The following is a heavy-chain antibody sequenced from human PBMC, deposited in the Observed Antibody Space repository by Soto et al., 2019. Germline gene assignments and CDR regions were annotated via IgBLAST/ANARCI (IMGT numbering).Heavy chain of an antibody. J-gene: IGHJ4*02. Sequence: SETLSLTCTVSGASISSYYWSWIRQPPGKGLEWIGYIYNSGSTNYNPSLKSRVTISMDMSKNQFSLTLSSVTAADTAVYYCARQDSSRWYSIYWGQGTLVTVSS. D-gene: IGHD6-13*01. V-gene: IGHV4-59*08. CDR1: GASISSYY. CDR2: IYNSGST. CDR3: ARQDSSRWYSIY.